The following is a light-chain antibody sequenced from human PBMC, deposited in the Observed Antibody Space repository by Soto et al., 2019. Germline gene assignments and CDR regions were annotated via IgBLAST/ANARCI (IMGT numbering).Light chain of an antibody. V-gene: IGKV4-1*01. CDR2: WAS. J-gene: IGKJ1*01. CDR1: QSFLYSSNNKNY. Sequence: SSITQSPDCLRVYLGQSPTITCRSRQSFLYSSNNKNYLAWYHQKPGQPPRLLIYWASTRDSGVPDRFSGSGSGTDFTLTISSLQSEDVAVYYCQQYYSSPRTFGQGTKVDIK. CDR3: QQYYSSPRT.